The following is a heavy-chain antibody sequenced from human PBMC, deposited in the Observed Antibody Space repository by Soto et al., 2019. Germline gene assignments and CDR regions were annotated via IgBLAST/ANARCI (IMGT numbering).Heavy chain of an antibody. D-gene: IGHD2-15*01. CDR3: AKDVVAAAYVETSPFDF. V-gene: IGHV3-23*01. J-gene: IGHJ4*02. Sequence: EVRLLESGGGLVQPGGPLRLSCAASGFTFSSYAMGWVRQAPGKGLEWVSGIDGSGGDTCFADSVKGRFTISRDNSQNTIYLHMNSLRAEDTARYFCAKDVVAAAYVETSPFDFWGQGTLVTVSS. CDR2: IDGSGGDT. CDR1: GFTFSSYA.